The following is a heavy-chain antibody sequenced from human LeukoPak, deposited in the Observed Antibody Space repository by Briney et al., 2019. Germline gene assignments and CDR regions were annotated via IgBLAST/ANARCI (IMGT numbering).Heavy chain of an antibody. J-gene: IGHJ6*02. V-gene: IGHV1-69*13. CDR2: IIPIFGTA. CDR1: GYTFTGYY. D-gene: IGHD1-26*01. CDR3: ARDRNIVGATNYYYGMDV. Sequence: GASVKVSCKASGYTFTGYYMHWVRQAPGQGLEWMGGIIPIFGTANYAQKFQGRVTITADESTSTAYMELSSLRSEDTAVYYCARDRNIVGATNYYYGMDVWGQGTTVTVSS.